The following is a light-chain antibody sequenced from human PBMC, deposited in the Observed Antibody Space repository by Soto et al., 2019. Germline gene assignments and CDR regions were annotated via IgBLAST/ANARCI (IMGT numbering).Light chain of an antibody. CDR1: QSISSW. V-gene: IGKV1-5*01. Sequence: DLQMTQSPSTLSASVGDRVTITCRASQSISSWLAWYQQKPGKAPRLLIYAASSLKSGVASRFIGSGSGTEFTLTISSLQPDDFAAYYCQQYNSYSWTFGQGTKVEIK. CDR3: QQYNSYSWT. J-gene: IGKJ1*01. CDR2: AAS.